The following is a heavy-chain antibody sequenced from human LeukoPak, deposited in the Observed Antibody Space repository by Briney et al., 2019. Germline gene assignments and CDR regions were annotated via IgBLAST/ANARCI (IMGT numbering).Heavy chain of an antibody. D-gene: IGHD3-10*01. CDR2: ISYDGSNK. CDR3: AREGYYGSGSPPSLYFDY. V-gene: IGHV3-30*03. J-gene: IGHJ4*02. CDR1: GFTFSSYG. Sequence: QPGRSLRLSCAASGFTFSSYGMHWVRQAPGKGLEWVAVISYDGSNKYYADSVKGRFTISRDNSRSTLYLQMNSLRPEDTAIYYCAREGYYGSGSPPSLYFDYWGQGTPVTVSS.